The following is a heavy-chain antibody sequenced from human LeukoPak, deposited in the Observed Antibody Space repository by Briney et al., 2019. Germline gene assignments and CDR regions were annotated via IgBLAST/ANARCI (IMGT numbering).Heavy chain of an antibody. CDR3: AGTRESSSFYTDY. J-gene: IGHJ4*02. CDR2: IYYSGST. V-gene: IGHV4-59*01. Sequence: SETLSLTCTVSGGSISSYYWSWIRQPPGKGLEWIGYIYYSGSTNYNPSLKSRVTISVDTSKNQFSLKLSSVAAADTAVYYCAGTRESSSFYTDYWGQGTLVTVSS. D-gene: IGHD6-13*01. CDR1: GGSISSYY.